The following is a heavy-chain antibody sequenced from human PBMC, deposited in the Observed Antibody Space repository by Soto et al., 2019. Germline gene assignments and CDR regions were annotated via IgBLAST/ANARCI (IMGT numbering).Heavy chain of an antibody. CDR1: GFTFSANA. CDR2: IAYDGTIK. Sequence: QEQLVESGGDVVQPGRSLTLSCAASGFTFSANAMHWVRQAPGKGLEWVAVIAYDGTIKIYRDSVKGRFTISRDDSTSTLYLQMNSLRSEDTAVYFWVRDKIKGALDYLDSWGQGTLVTVSS. V-gene: IGHV3-30-3*01. J-gene: IGHJ4*02. CDR3: VRDKIKGALDYLDS.